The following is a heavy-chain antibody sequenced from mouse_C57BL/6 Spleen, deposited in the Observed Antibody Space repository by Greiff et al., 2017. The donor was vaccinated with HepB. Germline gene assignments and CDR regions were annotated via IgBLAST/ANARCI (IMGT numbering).Heavy chain of an antibody. CDR1: GFTFSDYG. CDR2: ISSGSSTI. J-gene: IGHJ2*01. V-gene: IGHV5-17*01. D-gene: IGHD1-1*01. Sequence: EVKLMESGGGLVKPGGSLKLSCAASGFTFSDYGMHWVRQAPEKGLEWVAYISSGSSTIYYADTVKGRFTISRDNAKNTLFLQMTSLRSEDTAMYYCARVGGTVVPSLYYFDYWGQGTTLTVSS. CDR3: ARVGGTVVPSLYYFDY.